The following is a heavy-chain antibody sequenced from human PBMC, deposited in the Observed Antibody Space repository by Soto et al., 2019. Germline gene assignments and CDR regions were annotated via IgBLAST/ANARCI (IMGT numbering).Heavy chain of an antibody. Sequence: QLQLAQSGADVKKAGSSVKVSCKASGGTLSNSAFSWVRQAPGQGLELMGGIIPVFGIVNYAQKFQDRVTITADESTSTAYMELRSLRSEDTAVYFCATGRIVVVGSRAYYGMDVWGQGTTVT. CDR1: GGTLSNSA. V-gene: IGHV1-69*19. D-gene: IGHD3-22*01. CDR3: ATGRIVVVGSRAYYGMDV. J-gene: IGHJ6*02. CDR2: IIPVFGIV.